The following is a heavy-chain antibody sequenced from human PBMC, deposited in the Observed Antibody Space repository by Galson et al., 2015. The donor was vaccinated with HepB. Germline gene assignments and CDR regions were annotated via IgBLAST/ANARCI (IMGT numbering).Heavy chain of an antibody. CDR2: IYYSGST. Sequence: ETLSLTCTVSGGSISSYYWSWIRQPPGKGLEWIGYIYYSGSTNYNPSLKSRVTISVDTSKNQFSLKLSSVTAADTAVYYCARDMILTGLSLGGYYYGMDVWGQGTTVTVSS. J-gene: IGHJ6*02. V-gene: IGHV4-59*01. CDR1: GGSISSYY. D-gene: IGHD3-9*01. CDR3: ARDMILTGLSLGGYYYGMDV.